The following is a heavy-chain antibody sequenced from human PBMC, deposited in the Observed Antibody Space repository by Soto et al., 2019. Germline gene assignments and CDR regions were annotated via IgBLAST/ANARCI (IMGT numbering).Heavy chain of an antibody. J-gene: IGHJ4*02. Sequence: QVQLVQSGAEVKKPGASVKVSCKASGYTFASYAISWMRQAPGQGIEWMGWISAYNGNTNYAQKLQGRITMTTDTTTSRAYMEARSLRSDVTPVYYCASDSPPPDYWGQGTLFTVSS. V-gene: IGHV1-18*01. CDR3: ASDSPPPDY. CDR2: ISAYNGNT. CDR1: GYTFASYA.